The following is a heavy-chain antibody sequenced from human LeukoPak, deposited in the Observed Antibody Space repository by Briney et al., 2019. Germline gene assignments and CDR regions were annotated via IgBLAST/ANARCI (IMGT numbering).Heavy chain of an antibody. CDR2: IYYSGTT. CDR1: GGSISSGGYY. J-gene: IGHJ4*02. Sequence: SETLSLTCTVSGGSISSGGYYWSWIRQHPGKGLEWIGYIYYSGTTYYNPSLKSRVTISVDTSKNQFSLKLCSVTAADTAVYYSARGDGDIRFDYWGQGTLVTVSS. D-gene: IGHD4-17*01. CDR3: ARGDGDIRFDY. V-gene: IGHV4-31*03.